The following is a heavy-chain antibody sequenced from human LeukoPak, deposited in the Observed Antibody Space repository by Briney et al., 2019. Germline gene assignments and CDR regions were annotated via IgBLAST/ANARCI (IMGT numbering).Heavy chain of an antibody. CDR2: TYYRSKWYS. V-gene: IGHV6-1*01. CDR3: VRGGQGDGHSADEGFDI. J-gene: IGHJ3*02. Sequence: SQTLSLTCAISGDSVFINSSWNWIRQSPSRGLEWLGRTYYRSKWYSDYGVSVKSRININPDTSKNHFSLQLSSVTPEDMAVYYCVRGGQGDGHSADEGFDIWGQGTMVTVS. D-gene: IGHD5-18*01. CDR1: GDSVFINSS.